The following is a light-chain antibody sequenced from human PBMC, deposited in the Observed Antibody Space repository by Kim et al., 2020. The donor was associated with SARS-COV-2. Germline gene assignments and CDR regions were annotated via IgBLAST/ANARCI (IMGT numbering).Light chain of an antibody. J-gene: IGLJ1*01. V-gene: IGLV3-25*03. Sequence: SYELTQPPSVSVPPGQTARITCSGDALPEKQTYWYQQKSGQAPLLLIYKDSERPSGIPGRFSGSSSGTTVTLTISGVQAEDDADYYCQSADGSGTYVFET. CDR3: QSADGSGTYV. CDR1: ALPEKQ. CDR2: KDS.